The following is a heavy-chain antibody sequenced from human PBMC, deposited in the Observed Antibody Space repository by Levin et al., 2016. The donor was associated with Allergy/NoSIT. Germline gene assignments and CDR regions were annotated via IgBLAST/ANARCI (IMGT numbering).Heavy chain of an antibody. J-gene: IGHJ4*02. D-gene: IGHD3-22*01. V-gene: IGHV3-7*01. CDR2: IKQDGGEK. CDR1: GFTFSSYW. CDR3: ARERAPFTVSPSAL. Sequence: GGSLRLSCAASGFTFSSYWMTWVRRAPGKGLEWVANIKQDGGEKNYVDSVKGRFTISRDNAQKSLYLQMNSLRVEDTAVYYCARERAPFTVSPSALWGQGTLVTVSS.